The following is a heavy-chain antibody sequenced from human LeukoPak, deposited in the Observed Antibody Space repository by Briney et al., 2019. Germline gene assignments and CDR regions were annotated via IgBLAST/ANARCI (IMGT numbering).Heavy chain of an antibody. J-gene: IGHJ4*02. CDR3: ARDHPQSLGYFDY. Sequence: PSETLSLTCAVYGGSFSGYYWSWIRQPPGKGLEWIGEINHSGSTNYNPSLKSRVTISVDTSKNQFSLKLSSVTAADTAVYYCARDHPQSLGYFDYWGQGTLVTVSS. V-gene: IGHV4-34*01. D-gene: IGHD7-27*01. CDR1: GGSFSGYY. CDR2: INHSGST.